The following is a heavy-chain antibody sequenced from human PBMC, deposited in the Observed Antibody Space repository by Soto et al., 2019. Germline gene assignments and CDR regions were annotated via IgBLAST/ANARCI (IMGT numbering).Heavy chain of an antibody. J-gene: IGHJ4*02. Sequence: NPSETLSLTCTVSGGSISSGGYYWSWIRQHPGKGLEWIGYIYYSGSTYYNPSLKSRVTISVDTSKNQFSLKLSSVTAADTAVYYCARVNGYGSGTYSWPFDYWGQGTLVTVSS. CDR1: GGSISSGGYY. D-gene: IGHD3-10*01. V-gene: IGHV4-31*03. CDR2: IYYSGST. CDR3: ARVNGYGSGTYSWPFDY.